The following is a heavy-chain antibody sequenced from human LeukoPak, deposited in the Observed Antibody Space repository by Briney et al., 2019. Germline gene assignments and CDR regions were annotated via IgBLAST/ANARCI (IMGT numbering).Heavy chain of an antibody. J-gene: IGHJ3*02. CDR1: GGSVSSGSYY. CDR2: IYYSGST. CDR3: ARDQRRAFDI. Sequence: PSETLSLTCTVSGGSVSSGSYYWSWIRQPPGKGLEWIGYIYYSGSTNYNPSLKSRVTISVDTSKNQFSLKLSSVTAADTAVYYCARDQRRAFDIWGQGTMVTVSS. V-gene: IGHV4-61*01.